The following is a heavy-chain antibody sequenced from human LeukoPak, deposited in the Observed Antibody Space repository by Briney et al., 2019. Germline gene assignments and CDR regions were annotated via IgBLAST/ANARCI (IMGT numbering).Heavy chain of an antibody. J-gene: IGHJ4*02. CDR1: GFTFSSYA. D-gene: IGHD3-10*01. Sequence: GGSLRLSCTASGFTFSSYAMSWVRQAPGKGLEWVSVVSGGGGSTHYADSVKGRFTITRDNSKNTLYLQMNSLRAEDTAVYYCAKNTDVSYSNFDYRGQGTLVTFPS. CDR2: VSGGGGST. CDR3: AKNTDVSYSNFDY. V-gene: IGHV3-23*01.